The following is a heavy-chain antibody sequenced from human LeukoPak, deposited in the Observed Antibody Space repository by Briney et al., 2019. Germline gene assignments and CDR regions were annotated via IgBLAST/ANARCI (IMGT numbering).Heavy chain of an antibody. J-gene: IGHJ6*02. D-gene: IGHD4-17*01. CDR3: AGVRLRSDYHRYYYGMDV. V-gene: IGHV4-34*01. CDR1: GGSFSGYY. CDR2: INHSGST. Sequence: SETLSLTCAVYGGSFSGYYWSWIRQPPGKGLEWIGEINHSGSTNYNPSLKSRVTISVDTSKNQFSLKLSSVTAADTAVYYCAGVRLRSDYHRYYYGMDVWGQGTTVTVSS.